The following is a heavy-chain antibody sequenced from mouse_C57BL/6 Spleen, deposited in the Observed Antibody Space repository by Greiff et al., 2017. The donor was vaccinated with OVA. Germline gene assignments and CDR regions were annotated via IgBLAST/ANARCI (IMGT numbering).Heavy chain of an antibody. CDR2: IHPDSGST. D-gene: IGHD2-5*01. J-gene: IGHJ4*01. CDR1: GYTFTGYW. Sequence: VQLQQPGAELVKPGASVKLSCKASGYTFTGYWMHWVKQRPGQGLEWIGMIHPDSGSTTYNEKFKSKATLTVDKSSSTAYMQLSSLTSEDSAVYYCATKAYYSNYYAMDYWGQGASVTVSS. CDR3: ATKAYYSNYYAMDY. V-gene: IGHV1-64*01.